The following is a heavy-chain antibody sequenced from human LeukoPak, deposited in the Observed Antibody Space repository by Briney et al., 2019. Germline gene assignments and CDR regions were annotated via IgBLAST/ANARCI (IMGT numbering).Heavy chain of an antibody. Sequence: SETLSLTCTVSGSSISSHSWNWIRQPPGKGLEWIGYVSHSGNTSCSPSLKDRVTISLDTSKNQFSLKLTSVTAADTAVFYRVRAFTVTTGVYYFDYWGQGTLVTVSS. CDR3: VRAFTVTTGVYYFDY. D-gene: IGHD4-17*01. J-gene: IGHJ4*02. CDR1: GSSISSHS. V-gene: IGHV4-59*11. CDR2: VSHSGNT.